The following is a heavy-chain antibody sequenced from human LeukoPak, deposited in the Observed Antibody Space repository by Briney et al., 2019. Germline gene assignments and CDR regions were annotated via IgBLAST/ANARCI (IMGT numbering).Heavy chain of an antibody. CDR1: GFTFGSYA. V-gene: IGHV3-30*04. D-gene: IGHD2-15*01. Sequence: PGGSLRLSCAASGFTFGSYAMHWVRQAPGKGLEWVAVISYDGSNKYYADSVKGRFTISRDNSKNTLYLQMNSLRAEDTAVYYCARVHSMRGMDVWGQGTTVTASS. CDR3: ARVHSMRGMDV. J-gene: IGHJ6*02. CDR2: ISYDGSNK.